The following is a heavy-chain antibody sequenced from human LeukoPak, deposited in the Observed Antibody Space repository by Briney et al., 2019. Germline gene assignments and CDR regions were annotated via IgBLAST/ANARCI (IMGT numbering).Heavy chain of an antibody. V-gene: IGHV3-23*01. D-gene: IGHD1-26*01. Sequence: TGGSLRLSCAASGFTFSSYGMSWVRQAPGKGLEWVSAISGSGGSTYYADSVKGRFTISRDNSKNTLYLQMNSLRAEDTAVYYCAKHPRATLPLARHFDYWGQGTLVTVSS. CDR1: GFTFSSYG. J-gene: IGHJ4*02. CDR2: ISGSGGST. CDR3: AKHPRATLPLARHFDY.